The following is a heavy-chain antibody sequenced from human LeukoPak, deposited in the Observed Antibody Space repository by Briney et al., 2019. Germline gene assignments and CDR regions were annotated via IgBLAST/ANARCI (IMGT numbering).Heavy chain of an antibody. D-gene: IGHD3-3*01. CDR2: ISSSSSTI. J-gene: IGHJ4*02. CDR1: GFTFSSYA. CDR3: ARGDFWSGLDY. Sequence: PGGSLRLSCAASGFTFSSYAMNWVRQAPGKGLEWVSYISSSSSTIYYADSVKGRFTISRDNAKNSLYLQMNSLRAEDTAVYYCARGDFWSGLDYWGQGTLVTVSS. V-gene: IGHV3-48*01.